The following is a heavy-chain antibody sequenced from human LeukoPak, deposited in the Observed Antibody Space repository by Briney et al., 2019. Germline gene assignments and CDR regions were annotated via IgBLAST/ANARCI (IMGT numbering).Heavy chain of an antibody. Sequence: TGGSLRLSCAASGFTFSDYYMSWIRQAPGKGLEWVSYISSSGSTIYYADSVKGRFTISRDNAKNSLYLQMNSLRAEDTAVYYCARGYYYVSGSYSFFDYWGQGTLVTVSS. CDR2: ISSSGSTI. D-gene: IGHD3-10*01. V-gene: IGHV3-11*04. CDR1: GFTFSDYY. CDR3: ARGYYYVSGSYSFFDY. J-gene: IGHJ4*02.